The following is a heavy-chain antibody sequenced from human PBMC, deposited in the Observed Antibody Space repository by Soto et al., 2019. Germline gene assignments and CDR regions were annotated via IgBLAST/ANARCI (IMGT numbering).Heavy chain of an antibody. CDR3: ARDRRVNDFWSGYYTG. D-gene: IGHD3-3*01. CDR1: GVTFSSYA. J-gene: IGHJ4*02. V-gene: IGHV1-69*06. Sequence: ASVKVSCKASGVTFSSYAISWVRQAPGQGLEWMGGIIPIFGTANYAQKFQGRVTITADKSTSTAYMELSSLRAEDTAVYYCARDRRVNDFWSGYYTGWGQGTLVTVSS. CDR2: IIPIFGTA.